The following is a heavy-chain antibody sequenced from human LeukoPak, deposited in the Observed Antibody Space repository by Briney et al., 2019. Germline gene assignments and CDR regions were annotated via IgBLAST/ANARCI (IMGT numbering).Heavy chain of an antibody. CDR2: ISAYNGNT. V-gene: IGHV1-18*01. Sequence: ASVKVSCKASGYTFTNYAISWVRQAPGQGLEWMGWISAYNGNTNYAQKLQGRVTMTTDTSTSTAYMELRSLRSDDTAVYYCARDEGDSGSYWNDYWGQGTLVTVSS. CDR1: GYTFTNYA. J-gene: IGHJ4*02. CDR3: ARDEGDSGSYWNDY. D-gene: IGHD1-26*01.